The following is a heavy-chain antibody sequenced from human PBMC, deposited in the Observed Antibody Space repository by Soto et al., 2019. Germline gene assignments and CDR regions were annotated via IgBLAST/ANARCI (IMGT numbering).Heavy chain of an antibody. CDR3: ARDNKSYGDYYYYYYGMDV. D-gene: IGHD4-17*01. CDR2: IYHSGST. V-gene: IGHV4-38-2*02. J-gene: IGHJ6*02. CDR1: GYSISGGYY. Sequence: SETRSLTCAVSGYSISGGYYWGFIRQPPGKGLEWIGSIYHSGSTYYNPSLKSRVTISVDTSKNQFSLKLGSVTAADTAVYYCARDNKSYGDYYYYYYGMDVWGQGTTVTVSS.